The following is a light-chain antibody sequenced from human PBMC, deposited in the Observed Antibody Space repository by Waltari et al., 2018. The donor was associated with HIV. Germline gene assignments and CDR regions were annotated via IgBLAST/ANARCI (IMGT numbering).Light chain of an antibody. CDR1: SSDVGGYNF. CDR2: EVT. Sequence: QSALTQPPSASGSPGQSVTISCTGTSSDVGGYNFVSWYQQHPGKAPKLMIFEVTKRPSGVPARFSGSKTGNTASLTVSGLQADDEADYYSSSYAGGNNLVFGGGTKLTVL. V-gene: IGLV2-8*01. J-gene: IGLJ2*01. CDR3: SSYAGGNNLV.